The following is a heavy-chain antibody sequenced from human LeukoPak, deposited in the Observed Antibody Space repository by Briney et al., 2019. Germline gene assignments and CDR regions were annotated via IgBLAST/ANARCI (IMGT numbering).Heavy chain of an antibody. Sequence: ASVTVSCKASGYTYTDYSVHWVRHAPCQGLEWMGWINPNSGGTNYSQTFQSRVTMTRDPSITTAYMEVSSLRPDDTAVYYCARNWRPDYWGQGTLVTVSS. CDR2: INPNSGGT. CDR3: ARNWRPDY. V-gene: IGHV1-2*02. CDR1: GYTYTDYS. J-gene: IGHJ4*02. D-gene: IGHD1-1*01.